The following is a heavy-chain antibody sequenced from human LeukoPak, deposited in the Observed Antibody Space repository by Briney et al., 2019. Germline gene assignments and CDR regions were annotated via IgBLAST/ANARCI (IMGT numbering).Heavy chain of an antibody. CDR2: ISGSGGST. Sequence: GGSLRLSCAASGFTFSSYAMSWVRQAPGKGLEWVSAISGSGGSTYYADSVKGRFTISRDNSKNTLYLQMNSLRAEDTAVYYCAKAVFSSLYDSSGYYFDYWGQGTLVTVSS. CDR1: GFTFSSYA. D-gene: IGHD3-22*01. CDR3: AKAVFSSLYDSSGYYFDY. J-gene: IGHJ4*02. V-gene: IGHV3-23*01.